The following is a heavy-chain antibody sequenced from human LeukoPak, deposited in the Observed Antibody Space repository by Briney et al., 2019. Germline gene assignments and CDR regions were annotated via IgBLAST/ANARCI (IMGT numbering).Heavy chain of an antibody. Sequence: PGGSLRLSCAASGFTFSNYALHWVRQAPGKGLEWVAVIWYDGSNKYYADSVKGRFTISRDNSKNTLYLQMNSLRAEDTAVYYCARGNVALDYWGQGTLVTVSS. D-gene: IGHD1-1*01. J-gene: IGHJ4*02. CDR1: GFTFSNYA. CDR3: ARGNVALDY. CDR2: IWYDGSNK. V-gene: IGHV3-33*08.